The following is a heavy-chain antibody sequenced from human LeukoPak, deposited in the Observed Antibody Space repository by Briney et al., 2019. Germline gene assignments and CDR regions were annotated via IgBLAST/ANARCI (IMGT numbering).Heavy chain of an antibody. D-gene: IGHD4/OR15-4a*01. Sequence: GGSLRLSCAASGFTFSSYAMSWVRQAPGKGLEWVSAISGNGENTYYADSMKGRFTISRDNSKNILYLQMSSLRAEDTAIYYCTKKSPYGGRDSWGQGTLVTVSS. J-gene: IGHJ5*01. CDR3: TKKSPYGGRDS. V-gene: IGHV3-23*01. CDR2: ISGNGENT. CDR1: GFTFSSYA.